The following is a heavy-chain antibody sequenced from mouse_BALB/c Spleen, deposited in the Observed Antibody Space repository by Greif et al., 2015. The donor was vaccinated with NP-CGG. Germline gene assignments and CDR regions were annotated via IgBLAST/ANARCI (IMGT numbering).Heavy chain of an antibody. CDR2: INPSNGGT. V-gene: IGHV1S16*01. CDR1: GYTFTSYW. Sequence: VKLMESGAELVKPGASVKLSCKASGYTFTSYWMHWVKLRPGQGFEWIGEINPSNGGTNYNEKFKRKATLTVDKSSSTAYMQLSSLTSEDSAVYYCTMPDGNYYAMDYWGQGTSVTVSS. CDR3: TMPDGNYYAMDY. J-gene: IGHJ4*01. D-gene: IGHD2-1*01.